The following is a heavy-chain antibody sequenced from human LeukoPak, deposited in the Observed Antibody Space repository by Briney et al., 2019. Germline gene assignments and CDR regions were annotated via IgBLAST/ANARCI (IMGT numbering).Heavy chain of an antibody. V-gene: IGHV4-59*08. CDR2: IYYSGST. Sequence: SETLSLTCTVSGGSISSYYWSWIRQPPGKGLEWIGYIYYSGSTNYNPSLKSRVTISVDTSKNQFSLKLSSVTAADTAVYYCARGPVVVVAATPSGYYYGMDVWGQGTTVTVSS. CDR3: ARGPVVVVAATPSGYYYGMDV. D-gene: IGHD2-15*01. CDR1: GGSISSYY. J-gene: IGHJ6*02.